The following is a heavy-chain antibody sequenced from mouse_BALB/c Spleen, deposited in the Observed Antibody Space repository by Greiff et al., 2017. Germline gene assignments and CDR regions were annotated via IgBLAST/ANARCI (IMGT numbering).Heavy chain of an antibody. Sequence: EVQLQQSGPGLVKPSQSLSLTCSVTVYSITSGYYWNWIRQFPGNKLEWMGYISYDGSNNYNPSLKNRISITRDTSKNQFFLKLNSVTTEDTATYYCAISSSSLFAYWGQGTLVTVSA. CDR3: AISSSSLFAY. D-gene: IGHD1-1*01. V-gene: IGHV3-6*02. J-gene: IGHJ3*01. CDR1: VYSITSGYY. CDR2: ISYDGSN.